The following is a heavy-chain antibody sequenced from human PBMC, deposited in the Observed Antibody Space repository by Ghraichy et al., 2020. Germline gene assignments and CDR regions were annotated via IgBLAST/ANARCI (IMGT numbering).Heavy chain of an antibody. CDR2: ISSSSSYI. CDR1: GFTFSSYS. J-gene: IGHJ3*02. Sequence: GGSLRLSCAASGFTFSSYSMNWVRQAPGKGLEWVSSISSSSSYIYYADSVKGLFTISRDNAKNSLYLQMNSLRAEDTAVYYCARTGTRDAFDIWGQGTMVTVSS. CDR3: ARTGTRDAFDI. D-gene: IGHD1-7*01. V-gene: IGHV3-21*01.